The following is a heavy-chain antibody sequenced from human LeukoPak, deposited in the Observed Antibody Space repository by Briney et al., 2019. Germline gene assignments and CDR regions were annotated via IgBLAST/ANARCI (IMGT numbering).Heavy chain of an antibody. D-gene: IGHD2-15*01. J-gene: IGHJ6*02. CDR2: IYYSGST. CDR3: ARHGGSYYYGMDV. Sequence: PSQTLSLTCSVSGVSMSTYFWSWIRQPPGKGLEWIGYIYYSGSTNYNPSLKSRATISVDTSKNQFSLKLTSVTAADTAVYYCARHGGSYYYGMDVWGQGTTVTVSS. CDR1: GVSMSTYF. V-gene: IGHV4-59*08.